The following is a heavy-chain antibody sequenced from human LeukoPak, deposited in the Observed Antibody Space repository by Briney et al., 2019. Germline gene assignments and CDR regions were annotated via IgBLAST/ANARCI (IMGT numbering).Heavy chain of an antibody. D-gene: IGHD4-17*01. J-gene: IGHJ6*03. CDR3: ALGYGDGYYYYYMDV. Sequence: ASVKVSCKAPGYTFTSYYMHWVRQAPGQGLEWMGVINPSGGSTSYAQKFQGRVTITADESTSTAYMELSSLRSEDTAVYYCALGYGDGYYYYYMDVWGKGTTVTISS. CDR1: GYTFTSYY. V-gene: IGHV1-46*01. CDR2: INPSGGST.